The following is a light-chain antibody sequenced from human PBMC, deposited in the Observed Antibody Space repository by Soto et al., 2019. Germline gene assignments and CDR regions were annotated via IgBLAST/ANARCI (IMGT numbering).Light chain of an antibody. CDR1: QGISSY. V-gene: IGKV1-8*01. Sequence: AIRMTQSPSSFSASTGDRVTITCRASQGISSYLAWYQQKPGKAPKLLIYAASTLQSGVPSRFSGSGSVTDFTLTISCLQSEDFATYYCQQYYSYPLTFGRGTKVDIK. CDR3: QQYYSYPLT. J-gene: IGKJ3*01. CDR2: AAS.